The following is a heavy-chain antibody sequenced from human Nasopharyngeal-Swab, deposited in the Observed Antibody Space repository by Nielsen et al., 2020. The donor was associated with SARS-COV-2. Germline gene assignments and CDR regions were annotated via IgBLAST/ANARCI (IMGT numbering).Heavy chain of an antibody. CDR2: ISGSGAHT. V-gene: IGHV3-23*01. Sequence: GESLKISCAASGFTFSNYAMTWVRQAPGRGLEWVSSISGSGAHTYYADSVKGRFTISRDNSKNTLYLQMNSLRAEDTAVYYCARERSGGYYFDYWGQGTLVTVSS. J-gene: IGHJ4*02. CDR3: ARERSGGYYFDY. D-gene: IGHD1-26*01. CDR1: GFTFSNYA.